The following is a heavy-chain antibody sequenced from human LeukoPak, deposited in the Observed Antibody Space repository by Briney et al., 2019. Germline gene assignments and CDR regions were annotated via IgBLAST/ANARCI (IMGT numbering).Heavy chain of an antibody. CDR2: IYHSGST. CDR3: ARGGIRIVGTPRGAFDI. J-gene: IGHJ3*02. D-gene: IGHD1-14*01. CDR1: GASISSSNW. Sequence: SGTLSLTCAVSGASISSSNWWSWVRQPPAKGLEWIGEIYHSGSTNYNPSLKSRVTISVDTSKNQFSLKLSSVTAADTAVYYCARGGIRIVGTPRGAFDIWGQGTMVTVSS. V-gene: IGHV4-4*02.